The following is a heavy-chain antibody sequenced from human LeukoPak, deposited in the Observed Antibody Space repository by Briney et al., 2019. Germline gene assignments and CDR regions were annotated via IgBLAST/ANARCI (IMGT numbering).Heavy chain of an antibody. J-gene: IGHJ3*01. V-gene: IGHV3-21*01. CDR2: ISRSGVAT. D-gene: IGHD7-27*01. CDR1: GFTFSSYW. Sequence: GGSLRLSCAASGFTFSSYWMSWVRQAPGKGLEGVSTISRSGVATYYANSVKGRFTISRDNAKNSLYLQMNSLRAEDTAVYYCARDLNVWGAFDLWGQGTMVTVSS. CDR3: ARDLNVWGAFDL.